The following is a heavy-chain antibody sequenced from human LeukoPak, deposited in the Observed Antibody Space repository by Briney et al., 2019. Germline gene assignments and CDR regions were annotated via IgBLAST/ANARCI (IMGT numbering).Heavy chain of an antibody. CDR1: GFTFSSYA. J-gene: IGHJ4*02. Sequence: PGGSLRLSCAASGFTFSSYAMHWVRQAPGKGLEWVAVISYDGSNKYYADSVKGRFTISRDNSKNTLYLQMNSLRAEDTAVYYCAGDWAAGYCSGGSCYDGYWGQGTLVTVSS. D-gene: IGHD2-15*01. CDR3: AGDWAAGYCSGGSCYDGY. CDR2: ISYDGSNK. V-gene: IGHV3-30*04.